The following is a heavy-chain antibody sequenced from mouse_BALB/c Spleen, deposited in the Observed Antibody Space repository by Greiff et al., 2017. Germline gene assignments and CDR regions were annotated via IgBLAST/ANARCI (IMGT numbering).Heavy chain of an antibody. J-gene: IGHJ2*01. CDR3: ARYEYGIYFDY. V-gene: IGHV1-31*01. CDR2: INPYNGGT. CDR1: GYSFTGYT. D-gene: IGHD2-10*02. Sequence: VQLQQSGPELVKPGASMKISCMAPGYSFTGYTMNWVKQSHGQNLEWIGLINPYNGGTSYNQKFKGKATLTVDKSSSTAYMELLSLTSEDSAVYYCARYEYGIYFDYWGQSNTLTVSS.